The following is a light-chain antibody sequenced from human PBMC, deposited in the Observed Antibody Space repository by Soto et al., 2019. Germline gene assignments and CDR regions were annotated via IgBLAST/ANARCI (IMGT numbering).Light chain of an antibody. Sequence: EIVLTQSPGTLSLSPGERATLSCRASQSVSSSFLAWYQQKPGQAPRLLIDGASSRATGIPDRFSGSGSGTDFTLTSSRLEPEDLAVYYCQQYESSPWTFGQGTKVEIK. V-gene: IGKV3-20*01. J-gene: IGKJ1*01. CDR2: GAS. CDR1: QSVSSSF. CDR3: QQYESSPWT.